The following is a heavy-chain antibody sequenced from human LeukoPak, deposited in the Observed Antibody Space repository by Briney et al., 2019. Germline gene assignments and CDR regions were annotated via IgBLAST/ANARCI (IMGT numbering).Heavy chain of an antibody. CDR1: GYTLSDYY. V-gene: IGHV1-2*02. Sequence: ASVKVSCEASGYTLSDYYIYWVRQAPGQGLEWLGWLNPHSGGTNYAQKFQGRVTLTRDTSISTAYMELSGLRSDDTAVYYCARDSGLGPTWHPFDHWGQGTPVTVSS. CDR3: ARDSGLGPTWHPFDH. J-gene: IGHJ4*02. CDR2: LNPHSGGT. D-gene: IGHD1-26*01.